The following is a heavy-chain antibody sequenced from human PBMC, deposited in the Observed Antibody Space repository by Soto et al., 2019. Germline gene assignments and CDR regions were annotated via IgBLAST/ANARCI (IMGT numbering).Heavy chain of an antibody. D-gene: IGHD3-22*01. CDR2: ISHDGSNK. V-gene: IGHV3-30-3*01. Sequence: QVQLVESGGGVVQPGRSLRLSCAASGFTFSSYAMHWVRQAPGKGLEWVAVISHDGSNKYYADSVKGRFTISRDNSKNTLYLQMNSLRAEDTAVYYCARDSSHNYYDSSGYSDYWGQGTLVTVSS. J-gene: IGHJ4*02. CDR3: ARDSSHNYYDSSGYSDY. CDR1: GFTFSSYA.